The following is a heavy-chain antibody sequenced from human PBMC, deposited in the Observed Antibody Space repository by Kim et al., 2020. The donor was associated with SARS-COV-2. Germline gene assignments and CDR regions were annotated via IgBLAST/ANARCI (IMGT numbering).Heavy chain of an antibody. Sequence: YAQKLQGRVTMTTDTSTSTAYMELRSLRSDDTAVYYCARDTGYSSSLLDYWGQGTLVTVSS. V-gene: IGHV1-18*01. CDR3: ARDTGYSSSLLDY. D-gene: IGHD6-13*01. J-gene: IGHJ4*02.